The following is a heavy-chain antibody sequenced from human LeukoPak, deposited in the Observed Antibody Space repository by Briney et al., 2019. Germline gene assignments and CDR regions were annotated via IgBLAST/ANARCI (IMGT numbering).Heavy chain of an antibody. J-gene: IGHJ4*02. CDR3: AREGGPYRPLDY. V-gene: IGHV4-4*02. CDR2: VNLQGST. CDR1: GGSITHTNY. Sequence: SGTLSLTCGVSGGSITHTNYWTWVRQPPGKGLEWIGEVNLQGSTNYNPSLMGRVVISVDKSENHVALQLTSVTAADTAVYYCAREGGPYRPLDYSGQGTLVTVSS.